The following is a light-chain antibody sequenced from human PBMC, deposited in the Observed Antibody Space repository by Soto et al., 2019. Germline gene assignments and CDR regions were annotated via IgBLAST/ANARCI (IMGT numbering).Light chain of an antibody. CDR3: QQSYSTPRP. V-gene: IGKV1-39*01. Sequence: DIQVTQAPSSLSASLGDRVTITCRASQSISSYLNWYQQKPGKAPKLLIYAASSLQSGVPSRFSGSGSGTDFTLTISSLQPEDFATYYCQQSYSTPRPFGQGTKADIK. J-gene: IGKJ1*01. CDR2: AAS. CDR1: QSISSY.